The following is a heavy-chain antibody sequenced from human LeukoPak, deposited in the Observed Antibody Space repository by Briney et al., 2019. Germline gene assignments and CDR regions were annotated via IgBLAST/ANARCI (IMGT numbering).Heavy chain of an antibody. V-gene: IGHV4-59*08. CDR2: IYYSGSN. CDR3: ARHAAPGTEEFDY. Sequence: SETLSLTGTVSGGSISTYYWSWIRQPPGKGLEWIGCIYYSGSNNYNPSLKSRVTISVDTSKNQFSLKLSSVTAADTAVYYCARHAAPGTEEFDYWGQGTLVTVSS. D-gene: IGHD6-13*01. CDR1: GGSISTYY. J-gene: IGHJ4*02.